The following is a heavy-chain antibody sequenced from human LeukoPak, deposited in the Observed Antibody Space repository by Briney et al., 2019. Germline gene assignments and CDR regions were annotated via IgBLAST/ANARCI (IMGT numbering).Heavy chain of an antibody. V-gene: IGHV3-7*01. CDR2: IKGDESAR. Sequence: GGSLRLSCAASGFTFSTYWMAWVRQAPGKGLEWVANIKGDESARHQADSVKGRFTISRDNARNSVYLQMSSLRGEDTAVYYCARDVGGSLDYWGQGTLVTVSS. J-gene: IGHJ4*02. D-gene: IGHD1-26*01. CDR1: GFTFSTYW. CDR3: ARDVGGSLDY.